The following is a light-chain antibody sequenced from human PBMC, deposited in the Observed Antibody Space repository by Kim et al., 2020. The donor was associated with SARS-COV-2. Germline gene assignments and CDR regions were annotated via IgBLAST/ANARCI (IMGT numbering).Light chain of an antibody. CDR1: SSDIGDYKF. CDR3: SSYTRSGTLYVV. CDR2: AVS. J-gene: IGLJ3*02. V-gene: IGLV2-14*04. Sequence: SITIPCAESSSDIGDYKFVSGYQQHPGKAPKLIISAVSDRPSGISNRFSGSKSGNTASLTISRLQAEDEADYYCSSYTRSGTLYVVFGGGTQLTVL.